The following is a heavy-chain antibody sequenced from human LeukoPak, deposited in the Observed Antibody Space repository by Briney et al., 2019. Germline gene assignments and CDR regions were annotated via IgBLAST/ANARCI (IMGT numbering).Heavy chain of an antibody. J-gene: IGHJ6*03. CDR3: ARLYYMDV. V-gene: IGHV3-66*02. CDR1: GFTVSSNY. CDR2: IYSGGST. Sequence: GGSLRLSCAASGFTVSSNYMSWVRQAPGKGLEWVSVIYSGGSTYYADSVKGRFTISRDSSKNTLYLQMNSLRPEDTAVYYCARLYYMDVWGKGTTVTVSS.